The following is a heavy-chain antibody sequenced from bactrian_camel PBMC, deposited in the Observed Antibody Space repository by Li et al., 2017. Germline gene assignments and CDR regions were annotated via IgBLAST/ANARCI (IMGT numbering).Heavy chain of an antibody. CDR1: GMTDYTFY. CDR3: ASASTNY. D-gene: IGHD2*01. CDR2: IYTGYHAT. Sequence: VQLVESGGGFVQPGGSLKLSCVASGMTDYTFYIRWVRQAPEKGLEWVSLIYTGYHATSSADSVKGRFSISRDNAKNALYLQIDSAKTEDTGVYYCASASTNYWGQGTQVTVS. V-gene: IGHV3-2*01. J-gene: IGHJ4*01.